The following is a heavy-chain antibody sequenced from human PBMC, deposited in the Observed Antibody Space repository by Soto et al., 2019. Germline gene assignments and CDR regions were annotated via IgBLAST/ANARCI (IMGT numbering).Heavy chain of an antibody. CDR1: GQSFSGHS. CDR2: INESGST. D-gene: IGHD1-1*01. Sequence: QVQLQQWGAGLVKPSETLSLSCAVYGQSFSGHSWAWIRQPPGKGLEWSGEINESGSTYYNPSLTSRVTSSTDTSKNQFSRTLSSGSAADTAAYFCARGSGIVALPGELEDVKYDYWGQGTLVNVSS. CDR3: ARGSGIVALPGELEDVKYDY. V-gene: IGHV4-34*01. J-gene: IGHJ4*02.